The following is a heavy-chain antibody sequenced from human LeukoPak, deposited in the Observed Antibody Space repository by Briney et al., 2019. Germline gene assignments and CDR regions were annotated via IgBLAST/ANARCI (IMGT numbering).Heavy chain of an antibody. J-gene: IGHJ4*02. D-gene: IGHD5-24*01. Sequence: RGSLRLSCAASGFTFSSYAMSCVRQSPGKGLEWVSAISGSGVSTYYADSVQGRFTIARDNSKNTLYLQMNSLRAEDTAVYYCAKDFEEGDGYKPANFDYWGQGTLVTVSS. CDR1: GFTFSSYA. CDR2: ISGSGVST. V-gene: IGHV3-23*01. CDR3: AKDFEEGDGYKPANFDY.